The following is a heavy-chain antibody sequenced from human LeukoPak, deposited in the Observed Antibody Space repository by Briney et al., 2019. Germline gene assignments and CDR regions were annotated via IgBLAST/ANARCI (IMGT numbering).Heavy chain of an antibody. D-gene: IGHD2-21*02. CDR1: GFTFSSYA. Sequence: GGSLRLSCVASGFTFSSYAMSWVRQAPGKGLEWVSAISGSGGSTYYADSVKGRFTISRDNSKNTLYLQMNSLRAEDTAVYYCAKDRAIVVVTAFFLYWGQGTLVTVSS. V-gene: IGHV3-23*01. CDR3: AKDRAIVVVTAFFLY. J-gene: IGHJ4*02. CDR2: ISGSGGST.